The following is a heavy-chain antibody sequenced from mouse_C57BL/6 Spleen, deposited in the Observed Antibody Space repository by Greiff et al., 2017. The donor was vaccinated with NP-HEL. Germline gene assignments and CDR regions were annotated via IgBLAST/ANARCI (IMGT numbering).Heavy chain of an antibody. CDR1: GFSLTSYG. D-gene: IGHD1-1*01. J-gene: IGHJ3*01. CDR3: ARAETLRVGYGSSSGLAY. V-gene: IGHV2-2*01. CDR2: IWSGGST. Sequence: QVQLQQSGPGLVQPSQSLSITCTVSGFSLTSYGVHWVRQSPGKGLEWLGVIWSGGSTDYNAAFISRLSISKDNSKSQVFFKMNSLQADDTAIYYCARAETLRVGYGSSSGLAYWGQGTLVTVSA.